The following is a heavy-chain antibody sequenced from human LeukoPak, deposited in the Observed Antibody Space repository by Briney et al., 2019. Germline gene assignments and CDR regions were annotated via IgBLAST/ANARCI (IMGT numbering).Heavy chain of an antibody. V-gene: IGHV4-39*01. J-gene: IGHJ4*02. CDR1: GGSITSSSYY. CDR3: ARHHYDRSGLGYFDY. Sequence: PSETLSLTCTVSGGSITSSSYYWGWIRQPPGKGLEWIRSIYYSGSTYYNPSLKSRVTMSVDTSKNQFSLKLSSVTAADTAVYYCARHHYDRSGLGYFDYWGQGTLVTVSS. CDR2: IYYSGST. D-gene: IGHD3-22*01.